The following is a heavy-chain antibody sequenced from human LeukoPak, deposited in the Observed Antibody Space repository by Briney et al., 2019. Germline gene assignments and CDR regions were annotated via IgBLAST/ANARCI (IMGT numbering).Heavy chain of an antibody. Sequence: SETLSLTCTVSGGSISSYYWSWIRQPPGKGLEWIGYIYYSGSTNYNPSLKSRVTISVDTSKDQFSLKLSSVTAADTAVYYCANNWNYFGYWGQGTLVTVSS. J-gene: IGHJ4*02. CDR1: GGSISSYY. CDR3: ANNWNYFGY. CDR2: IYYSGST. D-gene: IGHD1-20*01. V-gene: IGHV4-59*08.